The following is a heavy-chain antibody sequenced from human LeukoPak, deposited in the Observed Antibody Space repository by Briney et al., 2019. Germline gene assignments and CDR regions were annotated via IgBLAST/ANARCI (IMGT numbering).Heavy chain of an antibody. Sequence: GGSLRLSCAASGFTFSKYWMSWVRQAPGKGLEWVSAISGSGGSTYYADSVKGRFTISRDNSKNTLYLQMNSLRAEDTAVYYCAKVSVAMVTLDAFDIWGQGTMVTVSS. CDR2: ISGSGGST. V-gene: IGHV3-23*01. CDR1: GFTFSKYW. D-gene: IGHD5-18*01. CDR3: AKVSVAMVTLDAFDI. J-gene: IGHJ3*02.